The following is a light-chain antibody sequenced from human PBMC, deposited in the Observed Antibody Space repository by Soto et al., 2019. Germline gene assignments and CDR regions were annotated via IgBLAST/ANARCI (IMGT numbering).Light chain of an antibody. J-gene: IGKJ4*01. CDR2: EES. V-gene: IGKV1-9*01. CDR3: QQVKSYPRT. Sequence: DIHLTQSPSSLSASVGDRCTITCRASQAITNNLAWYQQKPGNPPKLLIYEESTLHSGVPSRFSGRKVGTQFILTIDSLQPEDFATYYCQQVKSYPRTFGGGTKVEIK. CDR1: QAITNN.